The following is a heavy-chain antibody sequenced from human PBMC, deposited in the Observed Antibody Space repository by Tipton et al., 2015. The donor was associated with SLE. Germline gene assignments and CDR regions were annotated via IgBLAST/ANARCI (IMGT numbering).Heavy chain of an antibody. Sequence: SLRLSCAASGFTFSNYWMSWVRQAPGKGLEWVANIKQDGSEKYYVDSVKGRFTISRDNAKNSLYLQMNSLRAEDTAVYYCARASSDTAKDYWGQGTLATVSS. V-gene: IGHV3-7*01. CDR2: IKQDGSEK. D-gene: IGHD5-18*01. CDR1: GFTFSNYW. J-gene: IGHJ4*02. CDR3: ARASSDTAKDY.